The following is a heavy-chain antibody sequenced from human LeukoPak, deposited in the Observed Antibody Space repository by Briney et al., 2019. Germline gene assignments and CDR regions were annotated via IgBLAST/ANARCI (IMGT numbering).Heavy chain of an antibody. J-gene: IGHJ6*03. CDR2: MNPNSGNT. Sequence: ASVKVSCKASGYTFTSYDINWVRQATGQGLEWMGWMNPNSGNTGYAQKFQGRVTITRNTSISTAYMELSSLRSEDTAVYYRARGSRDGGIRFLEWLNYYYYMDVWGKGTTVTVSS. CDR1: GYTFTSYD. D-gene: IGHD3-3*01. CDR3: ARGSRDGGIRFLEWLNYYYYMDV. V-gene: IGHV1-8*03.